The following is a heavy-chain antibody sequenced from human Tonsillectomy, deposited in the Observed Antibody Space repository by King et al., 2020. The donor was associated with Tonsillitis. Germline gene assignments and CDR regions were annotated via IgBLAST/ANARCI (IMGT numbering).Heavy chain of an antibody. CDR1: GFTFSGYG. J-gene: IGHJ6*02. CDR3: AKESFYDFWSGYYTYHMDV. Sequence: QLVQSGGGGVQPGRSLRLSCAASGFTFSGYGMHWVRQAPGKGLEWVAIISYDANNRYYADSVKGRFTISRDNSKNTLYLQMNSLRAEDTAVYYCAKESFYDFWSGYYTYHMDVWGQGTTVTVSS. CDR2: ISYDANNR. D-gene: IGHD3-3*01. V-gene: IGHV3-30*18.